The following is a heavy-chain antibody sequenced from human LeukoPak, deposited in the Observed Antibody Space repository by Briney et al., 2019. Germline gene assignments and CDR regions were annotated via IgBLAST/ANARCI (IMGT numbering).Heavy chain of an antibody. V-gene: IGHV3-7*03. Sequence: SGGSLRLSCAASGFTFSSYWMSWVRQAPGKGLEWVANIKQDGSEKYYVDSVKGRFTISRDNAKNSLYLQMNSLRAEDTAVYYCARDGDWYGSGSYYNFDAFDIWGQGTMVTVSS. D-gene: IGHD3-10*01. CDR2: IKQDGSEK. J-gene: IGHJ3*02. CDR1: GFTFSSYW. CDR3: ARDGDWYGSGSYYNFDAFDI.